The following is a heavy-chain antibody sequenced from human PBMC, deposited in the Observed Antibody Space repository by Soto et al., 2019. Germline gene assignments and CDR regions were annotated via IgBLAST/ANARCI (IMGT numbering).Heavy chain of an antibody. Sequence: QVQLQQWGAGLLKPSETLSLTCAVYGGSCSGYYWSWIRQPPGKGLEWIGEINHSGSTNYNPSLKSRVTISVDTSKNQFSLKLSSVTAADTAVYYCASYPLTVTTGESMNYWGQGTLVTVSS. CDR3: ASYPLTVTTGESMNY. CDR2: INHSGST. J-gene: IGHJ4*02. V-gene: IGHV4-34*01. D-gene: IGHD4-17*01. CDR1: GGSCSGYY.